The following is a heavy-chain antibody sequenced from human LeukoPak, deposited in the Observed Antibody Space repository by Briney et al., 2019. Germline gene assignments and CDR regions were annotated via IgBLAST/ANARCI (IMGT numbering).Heavy chain of an antibody. CDR2: ISGSGGST. D-gene: IGHD2-15*01. CDR1: GFTFSSYA. Sequence: GGSLRLSCAASGFTFSSYAMSWVCQAPGKGLEWVSAISGSGGSTYYADSVKGRFTISRDNSKNTLYLQMNSLRAEDTAVYYCAKDHSLCSGGSCYSVDYWGQGTLVTVSS. V-gene: IGHV3-23*01. CDR3: AKDHSLCSGGSCYSVDY. J-gene: IGHJ4*02.